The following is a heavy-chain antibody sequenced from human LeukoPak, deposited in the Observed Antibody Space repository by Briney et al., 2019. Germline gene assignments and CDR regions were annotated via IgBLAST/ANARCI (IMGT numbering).Heavy chain of an antibody. V-gene: IGHV3-72*01. CDR2: TRNKVNSYTT. CDR1: GFTLTDHY. J-gene: IGHJ4*02. CDR3: VAMIRGVGY. D-gene: IGHD3-10*01. Sequence: PGGSLRLSCAASGFTLTDHYMDWVRQAPGKGLEWVGRTRNKVNSYTTEYEASVKGRFTVSRDDSKNSLHLQMNSLKTEDTAVYYCVAMIRGVGYWGQGTLVTVSS.